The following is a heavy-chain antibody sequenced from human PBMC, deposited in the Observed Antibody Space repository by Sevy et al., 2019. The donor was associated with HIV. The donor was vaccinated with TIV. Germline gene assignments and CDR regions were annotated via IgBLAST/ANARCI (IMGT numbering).Heavy chain of an antibody. J-gene: IGHJ4*02. Sequence: GWSLRLSCAASGFTFDDYAMHWVRQAPGKGLEWVSAISGSGGSTYYANSVKGRFTISRDNSKNTLYLQMNSLRAEDTAVYYCAKGGLRFLEWLLEDTTFDYWGQGTLVNVSS. CDR1: GFTFDDYA. D-gene: IGHD3-3*01. V-gene: IGHV3-23*01. CDR3: AKGGLRFLEWLLEDTTFDY. CDR2: ISGSGGST.